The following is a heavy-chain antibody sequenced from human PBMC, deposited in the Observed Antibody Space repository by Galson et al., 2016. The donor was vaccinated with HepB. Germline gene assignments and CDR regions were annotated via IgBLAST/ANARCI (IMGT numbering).Heavy chain of an antibody. CDR2: INPSGDRA. J-gene: IGHJ4*02. V-gene: IGHV1-46*01. CDR1: EYTFTRNY. D-gene: IGHD5-24*01. Sequence: SVKVSCKASEYTFTRNYIQWVRQAPGQGLQWMGIINPSGDRAIYAQDFQGRVTMTRDTSTGTVYMDLRSLKSDDTAVYYCARGGGSWDGYNFQYWGQGTLVSVSS. CDR3: ARGGGSWDGYNFQY.